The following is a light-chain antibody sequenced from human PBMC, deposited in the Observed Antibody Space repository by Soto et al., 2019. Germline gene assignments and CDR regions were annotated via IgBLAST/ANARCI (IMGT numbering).Light chain of an antibody. CDR2: RAS. V-gene: IGKV3-15*01. CDR1: RTVSSL. Sequence: DIVMTQSPATLSVAPGERATFSCRASRTVSSLLAWYRQKPGQAPRLLIYRASTRAAGLPDRFSGSGSGTEFTLTISSLQSEDFAVYYCQQYHKWPITFGQGTRLEIK. CDR3: QQYHKWPIT. J-gene: IGKJ5*01.